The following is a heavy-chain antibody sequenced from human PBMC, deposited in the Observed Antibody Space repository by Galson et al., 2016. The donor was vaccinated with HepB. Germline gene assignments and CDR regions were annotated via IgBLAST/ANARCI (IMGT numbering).Heavy chain of an antibody. CDR1: GFTFSTYA. V-gene: IGHV3-30-3*01. CDR3: ARDPAAYYYDNTGWYFDL. Sequence: SLRLSCAASGFTFSTYAMHWARQAPGKGLEWVAFITYDGGSLYYTDSVKGRSTISRDNSRNTLYLQMNSLRAEDSAVYYCARDPAAYYYDNTGWYFDLWGRGTLVTVSS. D-gene: IGHD3-22*01. J-gene: IGHJ2*01. CDR2: ITYDGGSL.